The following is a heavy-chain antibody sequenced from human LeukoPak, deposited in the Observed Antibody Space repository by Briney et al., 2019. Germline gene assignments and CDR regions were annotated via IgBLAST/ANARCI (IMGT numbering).Heavy chain of an antibody. D-gene: IGHD1-26*01. V-gene: IGHV3-30-3*01. CDR1: GFTFSSYA. CDR3: ASSEVRATTRGYFQH. Sequence: GRSLRLSCAASGFTFSSYAMHWVRQAPGKGLEWVAVISYDGSNKYYADSVKGRFTISRDNSKNTLYLQMNSLRAEDTAVYYCASSEVRATTRGYFQHWGQGTLVTVSS. J-gene: IGHJ1*01. CDR2: ISYDGSNK.